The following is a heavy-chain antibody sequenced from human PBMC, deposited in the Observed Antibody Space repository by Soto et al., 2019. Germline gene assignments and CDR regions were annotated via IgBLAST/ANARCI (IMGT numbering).Heavy chain of an antibody. V-gene: IGHV3-30-3*01. D-gene: IGHD3-22*01. CDR1: GFTFSSYA. CDR2: ISYDGSNK. J-gene: IGHJ4*02. CDR3: ARDGESSGFDY. Sequence: GGSLRLSCAASGFTFSSYAMHWVRQAPGKGLEWVAVISYDGSNKYYADSVKGRFTIPRDNSKNTLYLQMNSLRAEDTAVYYCARDGESSGFDYWGQGTLVTVSS.